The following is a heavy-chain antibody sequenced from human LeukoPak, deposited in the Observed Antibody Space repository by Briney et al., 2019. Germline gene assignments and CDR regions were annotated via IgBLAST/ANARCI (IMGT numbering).Heavy chain of an antibody. CDR3: AKAIVSYYGSGRDDAFDV. J-gene: IGHJ3*01. CDR2: ISGSGTST. D-gene: IGHD3-10*01. V-gene: IGHV3-23*01. Sequence: GGSLRLSCAASGFTFSSYAMSWVRQAPGKGLEWASAISGSGTSTDYADSVRGRFTFSRDNSKNTLYLQMNSLRAEDTALYYCAKAIVSYYGSGRDDAFDVWGQGTMVTVSS. CDR1: GFTFSSYA.